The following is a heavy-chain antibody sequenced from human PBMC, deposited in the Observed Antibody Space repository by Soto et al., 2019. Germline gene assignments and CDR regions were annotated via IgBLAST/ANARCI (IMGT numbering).Heavy chain of an antibody. CDR2: ISSSSSVI. CDR1: GFILSDCA. V-gene: IGHV3-48*01. D-gene: IGHD7-27*01. Sequence: EVQLVESGGGLVQPGGSLRLSCATSGFILSDCAMNWVRQAPGKGLEWVSYISSSSSVIEYADSVKGRFTVSRDNARNSRYLQMNSLRAEDTAVYYCARDLSWGSNWYYYMDVWGKGTTVTVSS. CDR3: ARDLSWGSNWYYYMDV. J-gene: IGHJ6*03.